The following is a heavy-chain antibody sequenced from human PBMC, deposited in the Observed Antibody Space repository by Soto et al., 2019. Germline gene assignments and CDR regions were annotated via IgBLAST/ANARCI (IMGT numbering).Heavy chain of an antibody. V-gene: IGHV1-8*01. D-gene: IGHD2-21*02. CDR3: ARGRHAYCGGYCYEFDF. J-gene: IGHJ4*02. CDR2: MNPHSGNT. Sequence: QVQLVQSGAEVKKPGASVKVSCKASGYTFTSYDINWVRQATGQGLEWMGWMNPHSGNTSYAQKSHGRVTMTSNTSISTAYIELRRLRYEDTAVYYCARGRHAYCGGYCYEFDFRGQGTLVTVS. CDR1: GYTFTSYD.